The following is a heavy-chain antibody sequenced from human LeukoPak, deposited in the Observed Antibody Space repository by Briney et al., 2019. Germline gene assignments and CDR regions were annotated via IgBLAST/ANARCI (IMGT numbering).Heavy chain of an antibody. CDR1: GASLNICY. CDR2: TYTSGST. J-gene: IGHJ4*02. V-gene: IGHV4-4*07. Sequence: SETLSLTCTVSGASLNICYWIWIRQPAGKGLEYIGRTYTSGSTNYNPSLQSRVTMSLDRSKNQVSLRLSSVTAADTAVYYCARFHYDSGLEYWGQGTLVTVSS. CDR3: ARFHYDSGLEY. D-gene: IGHD3-10*01.